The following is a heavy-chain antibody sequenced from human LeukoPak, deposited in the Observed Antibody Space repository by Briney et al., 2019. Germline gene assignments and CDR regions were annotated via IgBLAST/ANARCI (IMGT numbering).Heavy chain of an antibody. V-gene: IGHV1-2*02. J-gene: IGHJ3*02. D-gene: IGHD1-26*01. CDR1: GYTFTGYY. CDR3: ARDYSGQDAFDI. CDR2: INPNSGGT. Sequence: ASVKVSCKASGYTFTGYYIHWVRQAPGQGLEWMGWINPNSGGTNYAQKFQGRVTMTRDTSISTAYMELSRLRSDDTAVYYCARDYSGQDAFDIWGQGTMVTVSS.